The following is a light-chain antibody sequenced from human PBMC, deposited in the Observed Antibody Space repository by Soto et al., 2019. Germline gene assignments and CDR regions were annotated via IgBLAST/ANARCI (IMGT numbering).Light chain of an antibody. CDR3: SAWDDSLNGLV. Sequence: QSVLTQTPSVSAAPGQTVTISCSGSSSDIGNNGVSCYQQLPGKAPKLLIYYDDLLPSGVSDRFSGYKSGTSASLAIGGLEYEDDADYYCSAWDDSLNGLVFGGGTKVTVL. CDR1: SSDIGNNG. J-gene: IGLJ3*02. CDR2: YDD. V-gene: IGLV1-36*01.